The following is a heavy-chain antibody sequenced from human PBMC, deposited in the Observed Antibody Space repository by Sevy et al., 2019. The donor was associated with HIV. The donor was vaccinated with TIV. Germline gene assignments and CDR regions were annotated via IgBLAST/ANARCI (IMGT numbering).Heavy chain of an antibody. Sequence: GGSLRLSCAASGFTFSSYSMNWVRQAPGKGLEWVSSISSSSSYIYYADSVKGRFTISRDNAKNSLYLQMNSLRAEDTAVYYCASGVDTAMVDYWGQGTLVTVTS. CDR1: GFTFSSYS. CDR3: ASGVDTAMVDY. D-gene: IGHD5-18*01. J-gene: IGHJ4*02. CDR2: ISSSSSYI. V-gene: IGHV3-21*01.